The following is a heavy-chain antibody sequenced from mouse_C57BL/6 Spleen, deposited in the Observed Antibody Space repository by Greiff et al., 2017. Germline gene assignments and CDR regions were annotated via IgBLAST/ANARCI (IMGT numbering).Heavy chain of an antibody. CDR3: ARNYGSENFDY. CDR1: GYAFTNYL. J-gene: IGHJ2*01. D-gene: IGHD1-1*01. Sequence: QVQLQQSGAELVRPGTSVKVSCQASGYAFTNYLIEWVKQRPGQGLEWLGVIIPGSGGTNYNEKFKGKATLTADKSSSTAYMQLSSLTSEDSAVYFCARNYGSENFDYWGQGTTLTVSS. V-gene: IGHV1-54*01. CDR2: IIPGSGGT.